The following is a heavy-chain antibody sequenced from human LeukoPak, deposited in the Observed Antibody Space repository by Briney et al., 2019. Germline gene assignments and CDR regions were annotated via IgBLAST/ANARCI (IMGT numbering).Heavy chain of an antibody. J-gene: IGHJ4*02. CDR2: INPNSGAT. D-gene: IGHD1-26*01. Sequence: ASMKVSCKASGYTFTDYYMHWARQAPGQGLEWMGWINPNSGATNYAQKFQGRVTMTRDTSISTVYMELSRLRSDDTAIFYCARGRYVGELVGYFDYWGQGTLVTVSS. CDR1: GYTFTDYY. CDR3: ARGRYVGELVGYFDY. V-gene: IGHV1-2*02.